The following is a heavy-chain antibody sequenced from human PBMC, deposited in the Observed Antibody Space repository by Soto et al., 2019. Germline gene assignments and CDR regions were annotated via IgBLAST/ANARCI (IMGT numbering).Heavy chain of an antibody. V-gene: IGHV1-18*01. CDR1: GYTFTSYG. J-gene: IGHJ5*02. Sequence: QVQLVQSGAEVKKPGASVKVSCKASGYTFTSYGISWVRQAPGQGLEWMGWNSAYNGKTNYAQKLQGRVTMTPNTSTSTAYTERRGLRSDDTAAYYGATTRKTFRSGYSGYCRHRDYGDYGGFGSWGQGTLVTVSS. CDR3: ATTRKTFRSGYSGYCRHRDYGDYGGFGS. D-gene: IGHD4-17*01. CDR2: NSAYNGKT.